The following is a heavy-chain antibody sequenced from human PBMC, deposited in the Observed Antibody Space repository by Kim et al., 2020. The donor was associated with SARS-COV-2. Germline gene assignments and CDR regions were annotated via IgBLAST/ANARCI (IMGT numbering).Heavy chain of an antibody. CDR1: GGSISSSSYY. CDR2: IYYSGST. Sequence: SETLSLTCTVSGGSISSSSYYWGWIRQPPGKGLEWIGSIYYSGSTYYNPSLKSRVTISVDTSKNQFSLKLSSVTAADTAVYYCARHGGDGSNYYYYGMDVWGQGTTVTVSS. D-gene: IGHD5-12*01. V-gene: IGHV4-39*01. J-gene: IGHJ6*02. CDR3: ARHGGDGSNYYYYGMDV.